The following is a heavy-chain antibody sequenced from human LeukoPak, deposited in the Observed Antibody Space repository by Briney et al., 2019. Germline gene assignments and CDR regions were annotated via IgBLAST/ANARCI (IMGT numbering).Heavy chain of an antibody. J-gene: IGHJ4*02. CDR2: IGTAGDT. D-gene: IGHD5-24*01. CDR1: GFTLSSYD. Sequence: GGSLRLSCAASGFTLSSYDMHWVRHARGKGVEWVSAIGTAGDTYYPGSVKGRFTISRENAKNSLYLQMNSLRAGDTAVYYCARVRRDGYFDYWGQGTLVTVSS. CDR3: ARVRRDGYFDY. V-gene: IGHV3-13*01.